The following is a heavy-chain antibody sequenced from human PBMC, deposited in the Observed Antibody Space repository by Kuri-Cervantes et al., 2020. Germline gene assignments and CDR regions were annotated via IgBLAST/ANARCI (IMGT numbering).Heavy chain of an antibody. Sequence: GESLKISCAASGFTFSDYYMSWIRQAPGKGLEWVSYISSSGSTIYYADYVKGRFTISRDNAKNSLYLQMNSLRAEDTAVYYCARAFRAPMSPPLMDVWGKGTTVTVSS. CDR2: ISSSGSTI. CDR1: GFTFSDYY. J-gene: IGHJ6*04. V-gene: IGHV3-11*04. CDR3: ARAFRAPMSPPLMDV.